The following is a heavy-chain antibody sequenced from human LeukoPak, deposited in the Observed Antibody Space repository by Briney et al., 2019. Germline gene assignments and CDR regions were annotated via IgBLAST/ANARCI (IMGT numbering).Heavy chain of an antibody. CDR1: GFTFSSYW. CDR2: IKQDGSEK. Sequence: GGSLRFSCAASGFTFSSYWMSWVRQAPGKGLEWVANIKQDGSEKYYVDSVKGRFTISRDNAKNSLYLQMNSLRAEDTAVYYCARGSPSYYYYYGMDVWGKGTTVTVSS. J-gene: IGHJ6*04. CDR3: ARGSPSYYYYYGMDV. V-gene: IGHV3-7*03.